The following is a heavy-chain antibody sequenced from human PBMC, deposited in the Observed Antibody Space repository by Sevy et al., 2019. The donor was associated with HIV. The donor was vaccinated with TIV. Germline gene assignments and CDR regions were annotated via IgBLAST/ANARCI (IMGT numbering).Heavy chain of an antibody. CDR2: IYYTGST. D-gene: IGHD5-12*01. CDR3: ARAPPVRSGDDSLNSFEP. Sequence: SETLSLTCTVSGGSISAYYWSWIRQPPGKPLEYIGYIYYTGSTNYNPSLKSRVTISVDTSKNQFSLKLNSVTAADTAVYFCARAPPVRSGDDSLNSFEPWGQGTLVTVSS. J-gene: IGHJ5*02. CDR1: GGSISAYY. V-gene: IGHV4-59*01.